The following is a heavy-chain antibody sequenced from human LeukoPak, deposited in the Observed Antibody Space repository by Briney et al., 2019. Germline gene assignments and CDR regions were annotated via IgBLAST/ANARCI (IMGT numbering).Heavy chain of an antibody. Sequence: SETLSLTCTVSGGSISSGDYYWIWIRQPPGKGLEWIGYIYYSGSTYYNPSLKSRVTISVDMSKNQFSLKLSSVTAADTAVYYCARGGVWDYYGSVNWFDPWGQGTLVTVSS. D-gene: IGHD3-10*01. J-gene: IGHJ5*02. V-gene: IGHV4-30-4*01. CDR1: GGSISSGDYY. CDR2: IYYSGST. CDR3: ARGGVWDYYGSVNWFDP.